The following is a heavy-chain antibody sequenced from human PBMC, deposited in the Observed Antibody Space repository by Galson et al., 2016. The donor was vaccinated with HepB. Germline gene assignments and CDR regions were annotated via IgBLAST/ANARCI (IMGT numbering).Heavy chain of an antibody. CDR2: INPSGNSR. V-gene: IGHV1-46*01. D-gene: IGHD6-6*01. J-gene: IGHJ5*02. CDR3: ARRGSARPYNWFDP. CDR1: GYIFTNYF. Sequence: SMKVSCKASGYIFTNYFVHWVRQAPGQGLEWMGIINPSGNSRKYASRFQGRVTMTSDTSTNTVYMELTSLRSEDTAIYYCARRGSARPYNWFDPWGQGTLVTVSS.